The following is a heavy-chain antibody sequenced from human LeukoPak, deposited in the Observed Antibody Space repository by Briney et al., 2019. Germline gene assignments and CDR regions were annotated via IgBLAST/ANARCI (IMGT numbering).Heavy chain of an antibody. D-gene: IGHD3-22*01. V-gene: IGHV4-59*01. Sequence: SETLFLTCTVSGGSISSYYWSWIRQPPGKGLEWIGYIYYSGSTNYNPSVKSRVTISVDTSKNQFSLNLSSVTAADTAVYYCARATDSSGYYGFDYWGQGILVTVSS. CDR3: ARATDSSGYYGFDY. CDR1: GGSISSYY. CDR2: IYYSGST. J-gene: IGHJ4*02.